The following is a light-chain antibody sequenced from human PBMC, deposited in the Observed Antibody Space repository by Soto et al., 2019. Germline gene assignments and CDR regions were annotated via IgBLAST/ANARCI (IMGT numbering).Light chain of an antibody. CDR1: QSVSSSF. Sequence: EIVLTQSPGTLSLSPGERAILSCRASQSVSSSFFAWYQQKPGQAPRLLIYGASSRATGIPDRFSGSGSGTDFTLTISRLEPEDFAVYYCQQYGSSPPVTFGQGTKVDIK. CDR3: QQYGSSPPVT. CDR2: GAS. J-gene: IGKJ1*01. V-gene: IGKV3-20*01.